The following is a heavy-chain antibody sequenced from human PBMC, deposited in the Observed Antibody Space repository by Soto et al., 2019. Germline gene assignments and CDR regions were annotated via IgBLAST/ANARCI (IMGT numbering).Heavy chain of an antibody. CDR2: IYWDDDE. V-gene: IGHV2-5*02. D-gene: IGHD5-12*01. CDR3: AHYSGYDFGFDY. J-gene: IGHJ4*02. Sequence: QITLKESGPTLVNPTQTLTLTCTFSGFSLSTSGVGVGWIRQPPGKALEWLALIYWDDDERYSPSLKSRLTIXKXTSKNQVLLTMTTIDPVDTATYYCAHYSGYDFGFDYWGQGTLVTVSS. CDR1: GFSLSTSGVG.